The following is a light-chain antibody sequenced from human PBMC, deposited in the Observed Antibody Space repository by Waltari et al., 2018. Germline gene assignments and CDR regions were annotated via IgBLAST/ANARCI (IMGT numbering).Light chain of an antibody. CDR2: NVI. CDR1: SSYVGGYKY. CDR3: SSYTSSHSLV. V-gene: IGLV2-14*03. Sequence: QSALTQPASVSGSPGQSITISCTGTSSYVGGYKYVSWYQQYPGKAPKLSVYNVIGPPAGGSDVFSGAQAGDTASLSLSGLQAEDEADDFCSSYTSSHSLVFGGGTQLAVL. J-gene: IGLJ3*02.